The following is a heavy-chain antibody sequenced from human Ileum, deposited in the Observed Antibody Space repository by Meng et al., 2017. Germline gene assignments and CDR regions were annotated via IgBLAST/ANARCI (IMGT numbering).Heavy chain of an antibody. Sequence: ESQLVESGGDLVTPGGSLIPSCPASGCTFSIAWLIWVRQSSGAGREGVVRSKSKTDGGTTDYAAPVEGRFIISREDSKDTVYLQMNSLKTEDTAVYYGATAIPNKNGWYNYFDYWGQGTLVTVSS. CDR3: ATAIPNKNGWYNYFDY. J-gene: IGHJ4*02. CDR1: GCTFSIAW. D-gene: IGHD6-19*01. CDR2: SKSKTDGGTT. V-gene: IGHV3-15*01.